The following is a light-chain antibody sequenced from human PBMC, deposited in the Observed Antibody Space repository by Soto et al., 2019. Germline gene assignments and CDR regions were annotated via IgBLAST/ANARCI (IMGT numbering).Light chain of an antibody. Sequence: QSVLTQPASVSGSPGQSFTISCTGTSSDVGNNNYVSWYQHNPGRAPKVMICDVTNRPSGVSSRFSGSKSGNTASLTISGLQAEDEADYYCSSFTGSSYVFGTGTKVTVL. CDR2: DVT. CDR1: SSDVGNNNY. V-gene: IGLV2-14*03. J-gene: IGLJ1*01. CDR3: SSFTGSSYV.